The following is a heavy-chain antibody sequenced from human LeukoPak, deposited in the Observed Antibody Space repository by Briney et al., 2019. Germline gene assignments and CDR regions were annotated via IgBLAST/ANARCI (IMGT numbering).Heavy chain of an antibody. CDR1: GYTFTGSY. D-gene: IGHD1-1*01. J-gene: IGHJ6*03. V-gene: IGHV1-2*02. CDR2: INPNSGGT. Sequence: ASVKVSCKASGYTFTGSYMRWVRQAPGQGLEWMGWINPNSGGTNYAQKFQGRVTMTTDTSIRTAYMELSRLKSDDTAVYYCARDKQLDWAHYYYMDVWGKGTTVTVSS. CDR3: ARDKQLDWAHYYYMDV.